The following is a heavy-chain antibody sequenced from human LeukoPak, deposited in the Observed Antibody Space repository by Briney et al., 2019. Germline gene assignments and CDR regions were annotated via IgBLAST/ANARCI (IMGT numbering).Heavy chain of an antibody. Sequence: SQTLSLTCAISGDSVSSNSAAWNWIRQSPSRGLEWLGRTYYRSKWYNDYAVSVKSRITINPDTSKNQFSLQLNSVTPEDTAVYYCARAGVYYDILTGYPEDYYYYYYMDVWGKGTTVTVSS. CDR2: TYYRSKWYN. V-gene: IGHV6-1*01. D-gene: IGHD3-9*01. CDR3: ARAGVYYDILTGYPEDYYYYYYMDV. J-gene: IGHJ6*03. CDR1: GDSVSSNSAA.